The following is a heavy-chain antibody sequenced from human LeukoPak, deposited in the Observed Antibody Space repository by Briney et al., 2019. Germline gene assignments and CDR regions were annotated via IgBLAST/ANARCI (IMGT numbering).Heavy chain of an antibody. Sequence: WASVKVSCKASGYTFIDYYIHWVRQAPGQGLEWLRWINPNSGGTNYAQKVQGRVNLIRETSINTAYMELSRLTSDDTALYYCARPGSRGRSYDDAFDIWGQGTMVTVSS. CDR3: ARPGSRGRSYDDAFDI. D-gene: IGHD3-16*01. V-gene: IGHV1-2*02. CDR2: INPNSGGT. J-gene: IGHJ3*02. CDR1: GYTFIDYY.